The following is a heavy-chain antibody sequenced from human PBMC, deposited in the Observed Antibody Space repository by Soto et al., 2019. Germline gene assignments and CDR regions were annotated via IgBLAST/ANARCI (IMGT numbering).Heavy chain of an antibody. V-gene: IGHV3-23*01. D-gene: IGHD2-15*01. CDR3: AKDGVSAGSATLFDY. CDR2: ISGSGYST. CDR1: GFTFSSYA. Sequence: GGSLRLSCAASGFTFSSYAMSWVRQAPGKGLEWVSAISGSGYSTFYADSVKGRFAISRDDSKNTLYLQMNSLRAEDTAVYYCAKDGVSAGSATLFDYWGQGTLVTVSS. J-gene: IGHJ4*02.